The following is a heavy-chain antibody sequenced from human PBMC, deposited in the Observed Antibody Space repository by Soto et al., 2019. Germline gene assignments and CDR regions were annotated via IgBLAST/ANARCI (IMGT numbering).Heavy chain of an antibody. D-gene: IGHD6-6*01. CDR2: ISSSSSTI. V-gene: IGHV3-48*02. CDR1: GFTFSSYS. J-gene: IGHJ4*02. CDR3: ARASRSSSGGDY. Sequence: PGGSLRLACAASGFTFSSYSMNWVRQAPGKGLEWVSYISSSSSTIYYAGSVKGRFTISRDNAKNSLYLQMNSLRDEDTAVYYCARASRSSSGGDYWGQGTLVTVSS.